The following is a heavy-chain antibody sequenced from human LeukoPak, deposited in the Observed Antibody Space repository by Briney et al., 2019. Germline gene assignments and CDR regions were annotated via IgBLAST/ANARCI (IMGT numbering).Heavy chain of an antibody. CDR1: GFTVSSKY. V-gene: IGHV3-21*01. Sequence: GGSLRLSCAASGFTVSSKYMGWVRQAPGKGLEWVSSISSSSSYIYYADSVKGRFTISRDNAKNTLYLQMNSLRAEDTAVYFCTRVGYCATTSCRTAFDIWGQGTTVTVS. CDR3: TRVGYCATTSCRTAFDI. D-gene: IGHD2-2*01. J-gene: IGHJ3*02. CDR2: ISSSSSYI.